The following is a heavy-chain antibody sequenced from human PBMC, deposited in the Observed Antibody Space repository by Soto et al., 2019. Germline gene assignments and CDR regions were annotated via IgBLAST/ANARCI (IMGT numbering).Heavy chain of an antibody. V-gene: IGHV3-66*01. CDR2: IYSGGST. Sequence: EVQLVESGGGLVQPGGSLRLSCATSGFTDSSNYMSWVRQAPGKGLEWVSVIYSGGSTYYADSVKGRFTISRDNSKNTLYLQMNSLRAEDTAVYYCARVGAVTRWFDPWGQGTLVTVSS. CDR3: ARVGAVTRWFDP. D-gene: IGHD4-17*01. J-gene: IGHJ5*02. CDR1: GFTDSSNY.